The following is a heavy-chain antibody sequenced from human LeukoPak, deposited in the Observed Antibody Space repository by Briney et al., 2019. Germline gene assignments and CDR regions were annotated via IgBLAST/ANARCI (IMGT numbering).Heavy chain of an antibody. J-gene: IGHJ4*02. CDR3: ATDRNSGKYYDY. Sequence: PGGSLRLSCAASGLTFRNYGMHWVRQAPGKGLEWVAVIWYDGSNKYCADSVKGRFTISRDNSKDTLYLQMNSLRAEDTAVYYCATDRNSGKYYDYWGQGTLVTVSS. CDR2: IWYDGSNK. V-gene: IGHV3-33*01. D-gene: IGHD1-26*01. CDR1: GLTFRNYG.